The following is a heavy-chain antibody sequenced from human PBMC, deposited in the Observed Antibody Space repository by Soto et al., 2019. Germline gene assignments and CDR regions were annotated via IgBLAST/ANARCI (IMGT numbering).Heavy chain of an antibody. CDR1: GFPFSSYA. D-gene: IGHD1-1*01. CDR3: ARDLTWNQADY. Sequence: PGGFLRLSCAASGFPFSSYAMSWVRQAPGKGLVWVSRINTDGSTTSYADSVKGRFTISRDNAKNTLYLQMNSLRVEDTAVYYCARDLTWNQADYWGQGTLVTVSS. V-gene: IGHV3-74*01. CDR2: INTDGSTT. J-gene: IGHJ4*02.